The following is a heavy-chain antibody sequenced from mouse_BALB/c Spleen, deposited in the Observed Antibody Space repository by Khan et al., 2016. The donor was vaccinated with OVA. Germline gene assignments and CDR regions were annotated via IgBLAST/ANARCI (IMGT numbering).Heavy chain of an antibody. J-gene: IGHJ3*01. CDR1: GFTFSTYA. V-gene: IGHV5-6*01. CDR2: INSDGYYT. CDR3: ASHLTGSFAY. Sequence: EVELVESGGDLVKPGGSLRLSCAASGFTFSTYAMSWVRQFPDKRLEWVATINSDGYYTYYPDTLTGRFTISRNNAENTLYLQMSSLKYEDTAIYSGASHLTGSFAYWGHGTLVTVSA.